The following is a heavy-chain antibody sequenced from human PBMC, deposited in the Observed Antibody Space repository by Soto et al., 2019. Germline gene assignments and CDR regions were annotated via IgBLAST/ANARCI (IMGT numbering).Heavy chain of an antibody. D-gene: IGHD2-15*01. CDR2: INAGNGNT. CDR3: ARDDCSGGTCHHDAFDI. V-gene: IGHV1-3*01. CDR1: GYTFTSYS. J-gene: IGHJ3*02. Sequence: QVQLVQSGAEVKKPGASVKVSCKASGYTFTSYSMHWVRQAPGQRLEWMGWINAGNGNTKYSQNFQGRVTITRDTSATTAYMELSSLRSEDTAVYYCARDDCSGGTCHHDAFDIWGQGTMVTVSS.